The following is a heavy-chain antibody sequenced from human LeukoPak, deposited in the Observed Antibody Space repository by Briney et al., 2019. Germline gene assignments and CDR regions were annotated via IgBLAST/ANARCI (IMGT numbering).Heavy chain of an antibody. D-gene: IGHD3-16*01. Sequence: GGSLRLSCAASGFTFSSNYMSWVRQAQGKGLEWVSVIYSGGSTYYSDSVKGRFTISRDNSKNTLYLQMNSLRAEDTAVYYCARAQMRGGVFDYWGQGTLVTVSS. CDR1: GFTFSSNY. J-gene: IGHJ4*02. CDR2: IYSGGST. CDR3: ARAQMRGGVFDY. V-gene: IGHV3-66*02.